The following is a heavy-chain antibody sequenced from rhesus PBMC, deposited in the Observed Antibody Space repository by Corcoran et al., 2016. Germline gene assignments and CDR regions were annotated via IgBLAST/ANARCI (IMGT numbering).Heavy chain of an antibody. Sequence: QVQLQESGPGVVKPSETLSLPCAVSGGSISDSYRWSWIRQPPGKGLEWIGYIYGSSTSTNYNPSLKSRVTISKDTSKNQFSLKLSSVTAADTAVYYCASLFGYNIWTGYSTVIDYWGQGVLVTVSS. V-gene: IGHV4S10*01. J-gene: IGHJ4*01. CDR1: GGSISDSYR. CDR3: ASLFGYNIWTGYSTVIDY. D-gene: IGHD3-3*01. CDR2: IYGSSTST.